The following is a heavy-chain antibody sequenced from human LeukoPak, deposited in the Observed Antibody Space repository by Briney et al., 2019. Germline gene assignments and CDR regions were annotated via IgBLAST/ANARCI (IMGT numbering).Heavy chain of an antibody. CDR3: ARDTNLEGEFDY. J-gene: IGHJ4*02. Sequence: SETLSLTCTVSGGSISRTSHYWGWIRQPPGKGLEWIGSIYYSASTYYNPSLKSRVTTSVDTSKNQFSLKLSSVTAADTAVYYCARDTNLEGEFDYWGQGTLVTVSS. CDR2: IYYSAST. D-gene: IGHD3-3*01. V-gene: IGHV4-39*07. CDR1: GGSISRTSHY.